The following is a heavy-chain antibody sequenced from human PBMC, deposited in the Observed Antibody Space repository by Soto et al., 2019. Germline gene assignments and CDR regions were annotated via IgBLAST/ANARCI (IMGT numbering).Heavy chain of an antibody. D-gene: IGHD1-26*01. CDR3: ARHGGSYSFDY. V-gene: IGHV4-59*08. Sequence: QVQLQESGPGLVKPSETLSLTCTVTGGSTSSYYWSWLRQPPGKGLEWIGYNSYSGSTDYNPSLTSRVTISVDTSQNQFSLKLSSATAADTAVYYCARHGGSYSFDYWGQGTLVTVSS. CDR1: GGSTSSYY. CDR2: NSYSGST. J-gene: IGHJ4*02.